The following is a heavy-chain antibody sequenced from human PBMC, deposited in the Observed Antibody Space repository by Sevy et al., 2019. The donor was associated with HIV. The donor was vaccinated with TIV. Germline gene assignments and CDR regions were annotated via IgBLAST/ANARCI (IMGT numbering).Heavy chain of an antibody. CDR2: IYTSGST. D-gene: IGHD2-21*01. V-gene: IGHV4-4*07. J-gene: IGHJ6*03. Sequence: SETLSLTCTVSGGSISSYYWSWIRQPAGKGLEWIGRIYTSGSTNYNPSLKSRVTMSVDTSKNQFSLKLSSVTAADTAVYYCARAYCGGDCYSNYYYMDVWGKGTTVIVSS. CDR1: GGSISSYY. CDR3: ARAYCGGDCYSNYYYMDV.